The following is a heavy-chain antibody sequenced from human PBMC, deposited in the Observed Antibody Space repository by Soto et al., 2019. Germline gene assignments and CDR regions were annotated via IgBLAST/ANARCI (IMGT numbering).Heavy chain of an antibody. D-gene: IGHD3-22*01. Sequence: EVQLVESGGGLVQPGGSLRLSCAASGFTFSSYWMSWVRQAPGKGLEWVANIKQDGSEKYYVDSVKGRFTISRDNAKNSLYLQMNSLRAEDTAVYYCARGYNPSSGYYYFDYWGQGTLVTVSS. CDR1: GFTFSSYW. V-gene: IGHV3-7*04. J-gene: IGHJ4*02. CDR2: IKQDGSEK. CDR3: ARGYNPSSGYYYFDY.